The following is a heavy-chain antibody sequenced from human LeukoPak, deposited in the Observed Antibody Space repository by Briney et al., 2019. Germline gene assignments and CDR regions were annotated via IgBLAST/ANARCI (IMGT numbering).Heavy chain of an antibody. V-gene: IGHV3-33*01. D-gene: IGHD5-12*01. J-gene: IGHJ4*02. Sequence: GGSLRLSCAASGFTFSSYGMHWVRQAPGKGRGGVAVIWYDGSNKYYADSVKGRFTISRDNSKNTLYLQTNSLRVEDTAVYYCARDPPGGYSGYPFDYWGQGTLVTVSS. CDR3: ARDPPGGYSGYPFDY. CDR2: IWYDGSNK. CDR1: GFTFSSYG.